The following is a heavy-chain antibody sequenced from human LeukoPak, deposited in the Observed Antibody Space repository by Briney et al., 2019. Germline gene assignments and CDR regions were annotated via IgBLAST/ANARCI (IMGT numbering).Heavy chain of an antibody. CDR1: GGSFSGYY. V-gene: IGHV4-34*01. J-gene: IGHJ4*02. Sequence: SETLSLTCAVYGGSFSGYYWSWIRHPPGKGLEWIGEINHSGSTNYNPSLKSRVTISVDTSKNQFSLKLSSVTAADTAVYYCARVPTVTTRGSFGYWGQGTLVTVSS. D-gene: IGHD4-4*01. CDR2: INHSGST. CDR3: ARVPTVTTRGSFGY.